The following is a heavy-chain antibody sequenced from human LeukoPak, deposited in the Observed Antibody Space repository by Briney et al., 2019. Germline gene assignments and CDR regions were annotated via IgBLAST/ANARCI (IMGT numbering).Heavy chain of an antibody. D-gene: IGHD2-2*01. Sequence: PGGSLRLSCAASGFTFSSYAMSWVRQAPGKGLEWVSAISGSGGSTYYADSVKGRFTISRDNSKNTLYLQMNSLRAEDTAVYYCAKEGDIVVVPAAKAHDYWGQGTLVTVSS. V-gene: IGHV3-23*01. J-gene: IGHJ4*02. CDR1: GFTFSSYA. CDR3: AKEGDIVVVPAAKAHDY. CDR2: ISGSGGST.